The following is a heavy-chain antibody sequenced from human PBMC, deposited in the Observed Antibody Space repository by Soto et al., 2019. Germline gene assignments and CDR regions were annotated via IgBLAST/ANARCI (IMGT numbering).Heavy chain of an antibody. D-gene: IGHD3-9*01. V-gene: IGHV4-34*01. Sequence: SETLSLTCAVYGGSFSGYYWSWIRQPPGKGLEWIGEINHSGSTTYNPSLKSRVTISVDTSKNQFSLELSSVTAADTAVYYCARGLGILTGYYPIGYWGQGTLVTVSS. CDR3: ARGLGILTGYYPIGY. CDR1: GGSFSGYY. J-gene: IGHJ4*02. CDR2: INHSGST.